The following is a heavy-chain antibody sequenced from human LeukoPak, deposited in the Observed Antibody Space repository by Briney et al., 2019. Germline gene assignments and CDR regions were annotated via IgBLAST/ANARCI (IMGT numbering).Heavy chain of an antibody. CDR1: GGSISSGGYY. D-gene: IGHD3-3*01. CDR2: IYYSGST. CDR3: ASFWSGYYTSRNFDY. Sequence: PSETLSLTCTVSGGSISSGGYYWGWIRQPPGKGLEWIGSIYYSGSTYYNLSLKSRVTISVDTSKNQFSLKLSSVTAADTAVYYCASFWSGYYTSRNFDYWGQGTLVTVSS. J-gene: IGHJ4*02. V-gene: IGHV4-39*01.